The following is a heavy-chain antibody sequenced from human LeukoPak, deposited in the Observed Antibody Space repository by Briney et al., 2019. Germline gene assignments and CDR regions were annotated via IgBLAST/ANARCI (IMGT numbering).Heavy chain of an antibody. CDR3: ARGPKYSSSYQFDY. CDR2: MNPNSGNT. D-gene: IGHD6-13*01. V-gene: IGHV1-8*01. J-gene: IGHJ4*02. Sequence: ASVKVSCKASGYTFTSYDINWVRQATGQGLEWMGWMNPNSGNTGYAQKFQGRVTMTRNTSISTAYMELSSLRSEDTAVYYCARGPKYSSSYQFDYRGQGTLVTVSS. CDR1: GYTFTSYD.